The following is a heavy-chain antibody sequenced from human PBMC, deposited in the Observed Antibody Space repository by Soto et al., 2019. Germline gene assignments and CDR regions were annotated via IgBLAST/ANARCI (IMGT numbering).Heavy chain of an antibody. V-gene: IGHV3-21*04. Sequence: VQLVESGGGLVKPGGSLRLSCAASGFNFPGYSMNWVRQAPGKGLEWVASISSGSHFIYYADSVRGRFTISRDNARDSLLLQMNSPRAGDTGVYFCARDQSQGQMLLPYFDYWGQGTLVTVSS. CDR3: ARDQSQGQMLLPYFDY. CDR2: ISSGSHFI. D-gene: IGHD3-10*02. J-gene: IGHJ4*02. CDR1: GFNFPGYS.